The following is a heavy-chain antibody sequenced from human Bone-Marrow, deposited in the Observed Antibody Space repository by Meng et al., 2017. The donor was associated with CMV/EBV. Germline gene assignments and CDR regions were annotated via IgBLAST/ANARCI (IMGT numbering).Heavy chain of an antibody. CDR1: GFTFSNAW. CDR3: TTELPFDFSSGYDLYYFDY. V-gene: IGHV3-15*01. D-gene: IGHD3-3*01. CDR2: IKSKTDGGTT. Sequence: GESLKISCAASGFTFSNAWMSWVRQAPGKGLEWVGRIKSKTDGGTTDYAAPVKGRFTISRDDSKNTLYLQMNSLKTEDTAVYYCTTELPFDFSSGYDLYYFDYWGQGTLVTVSS. J-gene: IGHJ4*02.